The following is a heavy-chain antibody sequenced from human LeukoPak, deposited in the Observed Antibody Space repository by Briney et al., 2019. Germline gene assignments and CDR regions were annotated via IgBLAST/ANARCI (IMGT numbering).Heavy chain of an antibody. D-gene: IGHD2-15*01. Sequence: GGSLRLSCAASGFTFSSYAMHWVRQAPGKGLEWVAVISYDGSNKYYADSVKGRFTISRDNSKNTLYLQMNSLRAEDTAVYYCARDGVVMVVAVYYYYGMDVWGQGTTVTVSS. CDR3: ARDGVVMVVAVYYYYGMDV. CDR2: ISYDGSNK. V-gene: IGHV3-30-3*01. J-gene: IGHJ6*02. CDR1: GFTFSSYA.